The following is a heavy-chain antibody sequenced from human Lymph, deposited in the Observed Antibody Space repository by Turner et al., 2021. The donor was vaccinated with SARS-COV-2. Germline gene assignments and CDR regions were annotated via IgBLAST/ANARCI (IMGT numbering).Heavy chain of an antibody. CDR3: ARGLSGNYYFFDY. CDR1: GFTFSSYA. CDR2: ISYDGNNK. Sequence: QVQLVESGGGVVQPGRSLKLSCAATGFTFSSYAMHWVRQAPGTGLEWVALISYDGNNKYYADSVRGRFTISRDNSKNSLYLQMNSLRAEDTAVYYCARGLSGNYYFFDYWGQGTLVTVSS. J-gene: IGHJ4*02. D-gene: IGHD1-26*01. V-gene: IGHV3-30-3*01.